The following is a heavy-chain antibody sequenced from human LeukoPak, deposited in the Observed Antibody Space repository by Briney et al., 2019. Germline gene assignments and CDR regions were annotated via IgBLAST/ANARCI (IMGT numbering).Heavy chain of an antibody. D-gene: IGHD1-1*01. J-gene: IGHJ6*02. Sequence: PGGSLRLSCAASGFTFSSCWMSWVRQAPGKGLEWLANIKQDGSAKFYVDSVKGRFTISRDNAKNSLYLQMNSLRAEDTAVYYCARPTAPYYYYGMDVWGQGTTVTVSS. CDR2: IKQDGSAK. CDR3: ARPTAPYYYYGMDV. CDR1: GFTFSSCW. V-gene: IGHV3-7*02.